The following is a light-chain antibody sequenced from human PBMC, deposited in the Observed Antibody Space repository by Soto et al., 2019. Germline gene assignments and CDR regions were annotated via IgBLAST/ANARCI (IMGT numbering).Light chain of an antibody. CDR1: QSVPIY. CDR3: QQRHAWPRNT. Sequence: EIVLTQFPATLSLSPGDRATLSCRASQSVPIYLAWYQQNPGQSPRLLVYDISNRATGIPARFTESGSGTDFTLTIRSLEPEDSAVYYCQQRHAWPRNTFGQGTKLQI. CDR2: DIS. V-gene: IGKV3-11*01. J-gene: IGKJ2*01.